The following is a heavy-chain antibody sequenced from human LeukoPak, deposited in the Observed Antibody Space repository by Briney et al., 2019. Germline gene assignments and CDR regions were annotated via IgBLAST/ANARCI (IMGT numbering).Heavy chain of an antibody. CDR3: ARDGSTTGTTWGYYYYYMDV. CDR1: GGSISSYY. V-gene: IGHV4-4*07. J-gene: IGHJ6*03. Sequence: SETLSLTCTVSGGSISSYYWSWIRQPAGKGLEWFGRIYTSGSTNYNPSLKSRVTMSVDTSKNQFSLKLSSVTAADTAVYYCARDGSTTGTTWGYYYYYMDVWGKGTTVTVSS. CDR2: IYTSGST. D-gene: IGHD1-1*01.